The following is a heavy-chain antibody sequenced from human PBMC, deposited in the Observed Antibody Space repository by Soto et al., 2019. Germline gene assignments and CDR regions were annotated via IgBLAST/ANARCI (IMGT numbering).Heavy chain of an antibody. CDR1: GFTFSSYG. D-gene: IGHD3-16*01. CDR2: IWYDGSEK. CDR3: ARAVGGAAGYYDYLYGMDV. V-gene: IGHV3-33*01. Sequence: GGSLRLSCAASGFTFSSYGMHWVRQAPGKGLEWVAVIWYDGSEKYYVDSVKGRFTVSRDNAKNSLYLQLNSLRVEDTAVYFCARAVGGAAGYYDYLYGMDVWGQGTTVTVSS. J-gene: IGHJ6*02.